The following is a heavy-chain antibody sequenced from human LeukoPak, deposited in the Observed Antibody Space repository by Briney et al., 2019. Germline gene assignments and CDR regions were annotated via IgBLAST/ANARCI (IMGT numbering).Heavy chain of an antibody. Sequence: GGSPRLSCAASGFTFSSYWMHWVRQAPGKGLVWVSRINGDGSRTNCADSVKGRFTISRDNAENTLYLQMNSLRVEDTAVYHCTRDFDAATGSWGQGTLVTVSS. CDR1: GFTFSSYW. CDR3: TRDFDAATGS. CDR2: INGDGSRT. D-gene: IGHD3-9*01. J-gene: IGHJ5*02. V-gene: IGHV3-74*01.